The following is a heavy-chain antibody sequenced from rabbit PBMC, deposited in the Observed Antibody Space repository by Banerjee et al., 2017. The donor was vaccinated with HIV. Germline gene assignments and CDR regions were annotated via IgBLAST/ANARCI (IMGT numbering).Heavy chain of an antibody. V-gene: IGHV1S40*01. CDR2: IYAGKGST. D-gene: IGHD4-1*01. Sequence: LVQPEGSLTLTCKASGFDFSSYYMSWVRQAPGKGLEWIGIIYAGKGSTDYASWVNGRFTISKTSSTTVTLQMTSLTAADTATYFCARDLAGVIGWNFNLWGPGTLVTVS. CDR3: ARDLAGVIGWNFNL. J-gene: IGHJ4*01. CDR1: GFDFSSYY.